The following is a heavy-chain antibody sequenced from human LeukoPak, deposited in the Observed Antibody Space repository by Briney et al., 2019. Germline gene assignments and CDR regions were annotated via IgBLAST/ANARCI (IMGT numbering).Heavy chain of an antibody. V-gene: IGHV3-30*02. CDR3: AKASDYYGSGRGNHYYYGMDV. CDR1: GFTFSSYG. Sequence: GGSRSLSCAASGFTFSSYGMHWVRQAQGKGLEWVAFIRYDGSNKYYADSVKGRFTISRDNSKNTLYLQMNSLRAEDTAVYYCAKASDYYGSGRGNHYYYGMDVWGQGTTVTVSS. J-gene: IGHJ6*02. D-gene: IGHD3-10*01. CDR2: IRYDGSNK.